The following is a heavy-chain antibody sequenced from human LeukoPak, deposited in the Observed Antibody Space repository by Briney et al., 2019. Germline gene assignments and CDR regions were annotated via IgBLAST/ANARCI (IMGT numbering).Heavy chain of an antibody. CDR2: LSTSGDRT. CDR1: GFIFSSYA. CDR3: AKRDAVVGIVDY. V-gene: IGHV3-23*01. Sequence: GGSLSLSCAASGFIFSSYAMGWVRQAPGKGLEWVSILSTSGDRTYYADTVKGRFTISRDNTKNTLYLQMNSLRAEDTAVYYCAKRDAVVGIVDYWGQGTLVSVSS. D-gene: IGHD2-2*01. J-gene: IGHJ4*02.